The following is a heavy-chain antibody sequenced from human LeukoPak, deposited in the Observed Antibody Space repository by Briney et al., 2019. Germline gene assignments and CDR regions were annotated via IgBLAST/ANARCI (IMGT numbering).Heavy chain of an antibody. V-gene: IGHV3-21*01. CDR2: ISSSSRYI. J-gene: IGHJ4*02. D-gene: IGHD2-21*02. Sequence: NPGGSLRLSCAASGFTFSSYGVSWVRQAPGKGLEWVSSISSSSRYIYNADSVKGRFTISRDNAKNSLYLQMNSLRAEDTAVYYCARERVHCGGDCIDYWGQGTLVTVSS. CDR1: GFTFSSYG. CDR3: ARERVHCGGDCIDY.